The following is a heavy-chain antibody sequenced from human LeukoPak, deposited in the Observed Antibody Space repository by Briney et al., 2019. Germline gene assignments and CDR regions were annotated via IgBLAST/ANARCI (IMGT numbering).Heavy chain of an antibody. Sequence: SETLSLTCAVYGGSFSGYYWSWIRQPPGKGLEWIGEINHSGSTNYNPSLKSRVTISVDTSKNQFSLKLSSVTAADTAVYYCARAGYSNYFDYWGQGTLVTVSS. CDR1: GGSFSGYY. D-gene: IGHD4-11*01. J-gene: IGHJ4*02. CDR2: INHSGST. CDR3: ARAGYSNYFDY. V-gene: IGHV4-34*01.